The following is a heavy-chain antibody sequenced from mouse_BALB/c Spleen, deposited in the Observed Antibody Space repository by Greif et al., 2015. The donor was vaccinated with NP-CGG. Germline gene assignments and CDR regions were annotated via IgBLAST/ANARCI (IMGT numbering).Heavy chain of an antibody. D-gene: IGHD4-1*01. Sequence: VQLVESGSVLVRPGASVKLSCKASGYTFTSSWMHWAKQRPGQGLEWIGEINPNSGNTNYNEKFKGKATLTVDTSSSTAYVDLSSLTSEDSAVYYCARDWYFDYWGQGTTLTVSS. V-gene: IGHV1S130*01. CDR2: INPNSGNT. CDR3: ARDWYFDY. J-gene: IGHJ2*01. CDR1: GYTFTSSW.